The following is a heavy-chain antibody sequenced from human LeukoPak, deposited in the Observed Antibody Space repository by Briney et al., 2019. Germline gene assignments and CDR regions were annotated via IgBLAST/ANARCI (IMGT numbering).Heavy chain of an antibody. D-gene: IGHD6-19*01. CDR1: GFTFSGSA. CDR3: TRLVYSSGWTGEYYYYMDV. J-gene: IGHJ6*03. V-gene: IGHV3-73*01. Sequence: GGSLRLSCAASGFTFSGSAMHWVRQASGKGLEWVGRIRSKANSYATAYAASVKGRFTISRDDSKNTAYLQMNSLKTEDTAVYYCTRLVYSSGWTGEYYYYMDVWGKGTTVTASS. CDR2: IRSKANSYAT.